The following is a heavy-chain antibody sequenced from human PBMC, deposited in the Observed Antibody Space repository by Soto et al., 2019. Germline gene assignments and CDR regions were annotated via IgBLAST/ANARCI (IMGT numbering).Heavy chain of an antibody. D-gene: IGHD2-15*01. Sequence: ASVKVSCKASGYTFTGYYMHWVRQAPGQGLEWMGWINPNSGGTNYAQKFQGRVTMTRDTSISTAYMELSRLRSDDTAVYYCARDEDIVVVVAATTLDHGMDVWGQGTTVTVSS. CDR2: INPNSGGT. V-gene: IGHV1-2*02. J-gene: IGHJ6*02. CDR3: ARDEDIVVVVAATTLDHGMDV. CDR1: GYTFTGYY.